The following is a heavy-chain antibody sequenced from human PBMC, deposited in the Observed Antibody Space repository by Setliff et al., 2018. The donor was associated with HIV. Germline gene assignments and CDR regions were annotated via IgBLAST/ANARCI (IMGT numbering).Heavy chain of an antibody. CDR1: GIRFSNYA. J-gene: IGHJ3*01. V-gene: IGHV3-23*01. CDR2: ISGSGGDT. CDR3: AKWFGEFFRAFDR. Sequence: GGSLRLSCAASGIRFSNYAMSWARQAPGKGLEWVSSISGSGGDTSYADSVQGRFTISRDNSKNMLYLQMNSLRAEDTAVYYCAKWFGEFFRAFDRWGQGTMVTVSS. D-gene: IGHD3-10*01.